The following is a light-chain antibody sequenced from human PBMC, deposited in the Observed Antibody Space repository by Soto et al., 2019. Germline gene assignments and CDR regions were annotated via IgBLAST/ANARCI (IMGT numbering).Light chain of an antibody. CDR1: HSVSSTY. CDR3: QQYCSSPPYT. Sequence: EIVLTQSPGTLSLSPGERATLSCRASHSVSSTYLAWYQQKPGQAPRLLIYGASSRATGIPDRFSGSGSGTDFTLTISRLEPEDFAVYYCQQYCSSPPYTFGQGTKVEIK. CDR2: GAS. V-gene: IGKV3-20*01. J-gene: IGKJ2*01.